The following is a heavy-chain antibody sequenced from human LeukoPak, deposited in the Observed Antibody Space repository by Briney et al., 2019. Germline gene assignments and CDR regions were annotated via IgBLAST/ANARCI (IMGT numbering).Heavy chain of an antibody. CDR2: IYYSGST. CDR3: ARGGDFWSGYYSHYYGMDV. Sequence: SETLSLTCTVSGSSISSYYWSWIRQPPGKGLEWIGYIYYSGSTNYNPSLKSRVTISVDTSKNQFSLKLSSVTAADTAVYYCARGGDFWSGYYSHYYGMDVWGQGTTVTVSS. V-gene: IGHV4-59*01. J-gene: IGHJ6*02. D-gene: IGHD3-3*01. CDR1: GSSISSYY.